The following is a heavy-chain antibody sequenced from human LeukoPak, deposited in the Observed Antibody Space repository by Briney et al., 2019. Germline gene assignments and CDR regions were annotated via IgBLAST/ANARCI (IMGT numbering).Heavy chain of an antibody. V-gene: IGHV3-30*04. CDR3: AAKPFINGICYLDY. CDR2: ISYHARDQ. J-gene: IGHJ4*02. Sequence: GGSLRLSCTASGFTFSDHAMHWVRQAPGKGLEWVTVISYHARDQFYADSVKGRFTVSRDNSRNILYLQMNSLRAEDSAVYYCAAKPFINGICYLDYWGQGALVTVSS. D-gene: IGHD1-14*01. CDR1: GFTFSDHA.